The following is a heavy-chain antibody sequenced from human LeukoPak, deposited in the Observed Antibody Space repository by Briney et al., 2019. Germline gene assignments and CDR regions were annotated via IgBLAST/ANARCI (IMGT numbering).Heavy chain of an antibody. CDR1: GYTLTELS. D-gene: IGHD5-18*01. CDR3: ATVRRVQPWLISYYYYYYMDV. J-gene: IGHJ6*03. V-gene: IGHV1-24*01. CDR2: FDPEDGET. Sequence: ASVKVSCKVSGYTLTELSMHWVRQAPGKGLEWMGGFDPEDGETIYAQKFQGRVTMTEDTSTDTAYMELSSLRSEDTAVYYCATVRRVQPWLISYYYYYYMDVWGKGTTVTVSS.